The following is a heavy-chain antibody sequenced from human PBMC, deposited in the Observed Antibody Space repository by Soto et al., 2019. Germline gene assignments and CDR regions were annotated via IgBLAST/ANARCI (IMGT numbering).Heavy chain of an antibody. CDR2: FDPEDGET. J-gene: IGHJ6*02. V-gene: IGHV1-24*01. CDR1: GYTLTELS. Sequence: ASVKVSCKVSGYTLTELSMHWVRQAPGKGLEWMGGFDPEDGETIYSQKFQGRVTMTEDTSTDTAYMELSSLRSEDTAVYYCATSPAQSFGDYYYYYGMDVWGQGTTVTVSS. CDR3: ATSPAQSFGDYYYYYGMDV. D-gene: IGHD3-10*01.